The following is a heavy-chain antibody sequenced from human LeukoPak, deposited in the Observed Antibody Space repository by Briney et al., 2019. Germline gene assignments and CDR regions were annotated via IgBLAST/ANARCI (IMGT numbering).Heavy chain of an antibody. Sequence: SETLSLTCAAYGGSFSGYYWSWIRQPPGKGLEWIGEINHSGSTNYNPSLKSRVTISVDTSKNQFSLKLSSVTAADTAVYYCAREYDTLDYWGQGTLVTVSS. CDR2: INHSGST. CDR3: AREYDTLDY. D-gene: IGHD3-9*01. CDR1: GGSFSGYY. J-gene: IGHJ4*02. V-gene: IGHV4-34*01.